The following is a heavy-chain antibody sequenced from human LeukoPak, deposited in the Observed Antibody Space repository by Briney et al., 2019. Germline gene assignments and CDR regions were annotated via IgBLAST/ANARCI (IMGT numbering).Heavy chain of an antibody. CDR2: IYYSETT. J-gene: IGHJ6*03. CDR1: GGSINSANYY. Sequence: TSETLSLTCTVSGGSINSANYYWGWLRQPPGKGLEWIGSIYYSETTYDNPSLKSRVTISIETSRNQFSLKLSSVTASDTAVYYCARQRADCYYYYVDVWGKGTTVAVS. D-gene: IGHD2-21*02. V-gene: IGHV4-39*01. CDR3: ARQRADCYYYYVDV.